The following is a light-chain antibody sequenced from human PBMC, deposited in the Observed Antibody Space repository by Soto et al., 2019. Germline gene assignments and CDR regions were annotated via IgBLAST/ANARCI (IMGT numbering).Light chain of an antibody. V-gene: IGKV1-5*01. Sequence: DIQMTQSPSTLSASLGDRVTITCRASQSISRSLAWYQQKPGQAPSLLIYDASSLAGGVPSRFSGSGFGTESTLTITNLQPADFATYYCQQYSDFLISFGPGTTVDFK. CDR1: QSISRS. CDR3: QQYSDFLIS. J-gene: IGKJ3*01. CDR2: DAS.